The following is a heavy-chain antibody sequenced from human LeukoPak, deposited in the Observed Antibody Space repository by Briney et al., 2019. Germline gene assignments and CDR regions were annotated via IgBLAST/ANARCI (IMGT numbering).Heavy chain of an antibody. CDR1: GGSISSGDYY. J-gene: IGHJ4*02. CDR3: ATSGYSYWVDY. Sequence: PSETLSLTCTVSGGSISSGDYYWSWIRQPPGKGLEWIGYIYYSGSTYYNPSLKSRVTISVDTSKNQFFLKLSSVTAADTAVYYCATSGYSYWVDYWGQGTLVTVSS. CDR2: IYYSGST. D-gene: IGHD5-18*01. V-gene: IGHV4-30-4*01.